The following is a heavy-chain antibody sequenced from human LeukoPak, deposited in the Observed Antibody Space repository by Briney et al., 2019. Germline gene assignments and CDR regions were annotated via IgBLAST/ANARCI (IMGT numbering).Heavy chain of an antibody. CDR1: GYTFTGYY. J-gene: IGHJ4*02. CDR3: ALHYDILTGYYSYFDY. Sequence: ASVKVSCKASGYTFTGYYMHWVRQAPGQGLEWVGWINPNSGGTNYAQKFQGRVTMTRDTSISTAYMELSRLRSDDTAVYYCALHYDILTGYYSYFDYWGQGTLVTVSS. D-gene: IGHD3-9*01. V-gene: IGHV1-2*02. CDR2: INPNSGGT.